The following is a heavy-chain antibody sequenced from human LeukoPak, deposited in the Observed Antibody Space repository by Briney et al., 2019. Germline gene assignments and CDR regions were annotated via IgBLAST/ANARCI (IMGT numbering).Heavy chain of an antibody. CDR1: GYSISSGYY. Sequence: SETLSLTCTVSGYSISSGYYWGWIRQPPGKGLEWIGSIHHSGSTYYNPSLKSRVTISVDTSKNQFSLKLSSVTAADTAVYYCARDPVVVPAANDAFDIWGQGTMVTVSS. V-gene: IGHV4-38-2*02. J-gene: IGHJ3*02. CDR3: ARDPVVVPAANDAFDI. D-gene: IGHD2-2*01. CDR2: IHHSGST.